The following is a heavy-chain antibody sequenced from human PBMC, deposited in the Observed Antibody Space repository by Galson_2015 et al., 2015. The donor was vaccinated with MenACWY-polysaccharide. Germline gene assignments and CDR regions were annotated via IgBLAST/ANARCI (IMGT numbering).Heavy chain of an antibody. D-gene: IGHD4-11*01. Sequence: SLRLSCAASGFTLNDHFMSWIRQAPGKGLEWLSYSSSGGFASSYADSVKGRFTISRDNAKSSLFLQMDSLRAEDTAVYYCARSFSNIRQFDLWGQGTLVTVAS. CDR3: ARSFSNIRQFDL. CDR2: SSSGGFAS. J-gene: IGHJ4*02. V-gene: IGHV3-11*01. CDR1: GFTLNDHF.